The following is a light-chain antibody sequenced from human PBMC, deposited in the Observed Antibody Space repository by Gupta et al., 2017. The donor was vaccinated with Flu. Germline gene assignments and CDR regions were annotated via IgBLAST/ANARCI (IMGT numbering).Light chain of an antibody. CDR3: QKYSYSPVT. J-gene: IGKJ2*01. CDR2: GAS. CDR1: QSIKSKF. Sequence: GPLLLSPGERAALSCWARQSIKSKFLAWYQQKSGQAPRLLIYGASSRATGIPDRFSGSGSGTEFTLTISRLEPGDFAVYYCQKYSYSPVTFGQGTKVEIK. V-gene: IGKV3-20*01.